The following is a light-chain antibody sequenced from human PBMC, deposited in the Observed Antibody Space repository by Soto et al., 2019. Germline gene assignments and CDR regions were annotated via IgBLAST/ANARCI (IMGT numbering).Light chain of an antibody. Sequence: AIQMTQSPSSLSASVGDRVTITCRASQDISDDVGWYQQTPGKAPKLLISGASRLQSGVPSRFSDSGSRAAFTLTITSLRPEDSATYYCLQSHNYPRTFGQGTKVEI. V-gene: IGKV1-6*01. CDR2: GAS. CDR1: QDISDD. CDR3: LQSHNYPRT. J-gene: IGKJ1*01.